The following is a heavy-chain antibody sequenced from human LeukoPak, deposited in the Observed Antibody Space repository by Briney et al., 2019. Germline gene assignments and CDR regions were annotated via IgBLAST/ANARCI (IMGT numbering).Heavy chain of an antibody. CDR1: GYTLTELS. J-gene: IGHJ4*02. Sequence: ASVKVSCKVSGYTLTELSMHWVRQAPGKGLEWMGGFDPEDGETIYAQKFQGRVTMTEDTSTDTAYMELSSLRSEDTAVYYCARKGKVVVALDYWGQGTLVTVSS. V-gene: IGHV1-24*01. D-gene: IGHD2-15*01. CDR2: FDPEDGET. CDR3: ARKGKVVVALDY.